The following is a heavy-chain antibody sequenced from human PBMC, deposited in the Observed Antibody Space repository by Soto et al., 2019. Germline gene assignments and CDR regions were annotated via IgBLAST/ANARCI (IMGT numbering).Heavy chain of an antibody. Sequence: EVQLVESGGGLVQPGRSLRLSCAASGFIFDDFAMHWVRQAPGKGLEWVSGISWHSGSIGYADSVKGRFTISRDNAKNSLYLQMNRLRGEDTALYYCAKVIRFGSGWTSGAFEIWGQGTMVTVSS. CDR1: GFIFDDFA. J-gene: IGHJ3*02. CDR2: ISWHSGSI. V-gene: IGHV3-9*01. D-gene: IGHD6-19*01. CDR3: AKVIRFGSGWTSGAFEI.